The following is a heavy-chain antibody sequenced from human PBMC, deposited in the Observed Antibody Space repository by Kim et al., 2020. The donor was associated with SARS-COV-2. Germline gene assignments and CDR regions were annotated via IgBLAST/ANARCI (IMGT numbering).Heavy chain of an antibody. J-gene: IGHJ6*02. D-gene: IGHD6-19*01. CDR1: GGSISSSSNY. Sequence: SETLSLTCTVSGGSISSSSNYWGWIRQPPGKGLEWIGSIYYSGSTYYNPSLKSRVTISVDTSKNQYSLKLSPVTAADTAGYYGASEAVAGSYYYYYGMDVWGQGTTVTVSS. V-gene: IGHV4-39*01. CDR2: IYYSGST. CDR3: ASEAVAGSYYYYYGMDV.